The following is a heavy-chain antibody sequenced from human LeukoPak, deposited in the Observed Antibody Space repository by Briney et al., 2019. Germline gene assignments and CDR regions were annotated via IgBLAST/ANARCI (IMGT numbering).Heavy chain of an antibody. V-gene: IGHV3-23*01. CDR1: RFTFSSYA. CDR3: AKDRRYYYGSGSYYPYNFDY. CDR2: ISGSGGST. J-gene: IGHJ4*02. D-gene: IGHD3-10*01. Sequence: GASLRLSCAASRFTFSSYAMSWVRQAPGKGLEWVSAISGSGGSTYYADSVKGRFTISRDNSKNTLYLQMNSLRAEDTAVYYCAKDRRYYYGSGSYYPYNFDYWGQGTLVTVSS.